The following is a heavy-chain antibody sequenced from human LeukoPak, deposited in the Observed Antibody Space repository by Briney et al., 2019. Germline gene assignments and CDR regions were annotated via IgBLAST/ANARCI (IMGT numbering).Heavy chain of an antibody. V-gene: IGHV3-7*01. CDR1: GFTFTSNW. J-gene: IGHJ4*02. CDR3: TRETWFIGN. D-gene: IGHD2-8*02. CDR2: IKQDGSDK. Sequence: HSGGALRLSCAASGFTFTSNWMSWVRQAPGKGLEWVANIKQDGSDKCYVDSVKGRFTISRDNAKSSLYLQMNSLRDEDTAVYYCTRETWFIGNWGQRTLVTVSS.